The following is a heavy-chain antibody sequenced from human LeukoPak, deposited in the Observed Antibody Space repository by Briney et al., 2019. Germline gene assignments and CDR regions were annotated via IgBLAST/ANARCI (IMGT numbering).Heavy chain of an antibody. CDR2: IFYRGTA. CDR1: AASITGYY. J-gene: IGHJ4*02. Sequence: PSETLSLTCTVSAASITGYYWSWIRQPPGKGLEWIGHIFYRGTANFNPSLKSRVTISVETSKNQFSLKLSSVTAADTAMYYCGRDDPYCTGGACYPGSFDYWGQGTLVTVSS. V-gene: IGHV4-59*01. D-gene: IGHD2-8*02. CDR3: GRDDPYCTGGACYPGSFDY.